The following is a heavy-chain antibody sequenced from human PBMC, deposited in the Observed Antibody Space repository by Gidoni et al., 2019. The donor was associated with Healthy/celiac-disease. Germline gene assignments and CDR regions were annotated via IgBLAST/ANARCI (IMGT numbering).Heavy chain of an antibody. Sequence: QVQLQQWGAGLLKPSETLSLTCAVYGGSFSGYYWSWIRQPPGKGLEWIGEINHSGSTNYNPSLKSRVTISVDTSKNQFSLKLSSVTAADTAVYYCASARRRAFDIWGQGTMVTVSS. J-gene: IGHJ3*02. CDR3: ASARRRAFDI. CDR1: GGSFSGYY. CDR2: INHSGST. D-gene: IGHD6-6*01. V-gene: IGHV4-34*01.